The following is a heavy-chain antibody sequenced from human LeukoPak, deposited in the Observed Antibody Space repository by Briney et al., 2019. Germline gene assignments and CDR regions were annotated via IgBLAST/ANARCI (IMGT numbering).Heavy chain of an antibody. CDR2: TYYGSKWYN. V-gene: IGHV6-1*01. J-gene: IGHJ4*02. Sequence: SQTLSLTCAISGDSVSSNSAVWNWIRQSPSRGLEWLGRTYYGSKWYNDYAVSVKSRITINPDTSKNQFSLQLNSVTPEDTAVYYCASTTGYSSSWSIARWGQGTLVTASS. D-gene: IGHD6-13*01. CDR3: ASTTGYSSSWSIAR. CDR1: GDSVSSNSAV.